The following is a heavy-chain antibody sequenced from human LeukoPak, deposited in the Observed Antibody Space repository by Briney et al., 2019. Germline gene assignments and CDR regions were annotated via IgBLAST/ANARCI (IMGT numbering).Heavy chain of an antibody. Sequence: SETLSLTCTVSGGSISSGSYYWSWIRQPAGKGLEWIGRIYTSGSTNYNPSLKSRVTISVDTSKNQFSLKLSSVTAADTAVYYCARSPLSGSYLYYFDYWGQGTLVTVSS. CDR3: ARSPLSGSYLYYFDY. J-gene: IGHJ4*02. V-gene: IGHV4-61*02. CDR1: GGSISSGSYY. D-gene: IGHD1-26*01. CDR2: IYTSGST.